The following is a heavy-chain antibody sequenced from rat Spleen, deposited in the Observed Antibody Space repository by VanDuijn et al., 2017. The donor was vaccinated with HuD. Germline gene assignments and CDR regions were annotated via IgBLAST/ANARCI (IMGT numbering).Heavy chain of an antibody. Sequence: EVQLVESGGGLVQPGRSMKLSCAATGFTFRNYDMAWVRQAPTRGLEWVASINFDGSTTYYRDSVKGRFTVSRDNAKSILYLQMDSLRSEDTATYYCARQDTSGYSNWFGYWGQGTLVTVSS. D-gene: IGHD4-3*01. CDR2: INFDGSTT. V-gene: IGHV5-25*01. CDR1: GFTFRNYD. CDR3: ARQDTSGYSNWFGY. J-gene: IGHJ3*01.